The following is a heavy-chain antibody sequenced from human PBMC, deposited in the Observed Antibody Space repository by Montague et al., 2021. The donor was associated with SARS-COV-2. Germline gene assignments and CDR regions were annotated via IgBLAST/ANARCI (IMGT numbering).Heavy chain of an antibody. V-gene: IGHV4-59*01. D-gene: IGHD2-15*01. Sequence: SETLSLTCTVAGGSISSYYWSWIRQPPGKGLELIGYINYSGSTNYNPSLKSRVTISVYTSKNQYSLNLSSVTAADTAVYYCARNLVVHYWYGMDVWGQGTTVTVSS. CDR2: INYSGST. J-gene: IGHJ6*02. CDR1: GGSISSYY. CDR3: ARNLVVHYWYGMDV.